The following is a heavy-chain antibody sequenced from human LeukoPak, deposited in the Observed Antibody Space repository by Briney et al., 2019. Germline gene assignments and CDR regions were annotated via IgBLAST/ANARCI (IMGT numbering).Heavy chain of an antibody. D-gene: IGHD1-26*01. V-gene: IGHV3-23*01. J-gene: IGHJ4*02. CDR1: GFTLSTHA. CDR3: AKGREAYSGSYTPFDY. Sequence: GALNLSCAASGFTLSTHAMNWVRQAPGKGLECVSTISGSGSGTYYADSVKGRFTISRDSSKNTLYLQMNSLRAEDTAVYYCAKGREAYSGSYTPFDYWGQGTLVTVSS. CDR2: ISGSGSGT.